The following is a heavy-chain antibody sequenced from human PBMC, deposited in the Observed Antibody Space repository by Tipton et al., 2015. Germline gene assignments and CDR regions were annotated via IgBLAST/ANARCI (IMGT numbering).Heavy chain of an antibody. Sequence: TLSLTCAVSGESFSKYYWSWIRQSPGKGLEWIGEINDSGKSNYNPSLKSRVITSVDTSKNQFSLRLSSVTAADTAVYYCAQINTPTYYFDYWGQGTLVTVSS. CDR2: INDSGKS. CDR1: GESFSKYY. CDR3: AQINTPTYYFDY. J-gene: IGHJ4*02. D-gene: IGHD5-18*01. V-gene: IGHV4-34*01.